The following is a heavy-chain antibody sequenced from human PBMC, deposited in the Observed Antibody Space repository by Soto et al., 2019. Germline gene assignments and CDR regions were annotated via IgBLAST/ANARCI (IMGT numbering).Heavy chain of an antibody. V-gene: IGHV4-31*03. CDR2: IYYSGST. J-gene: IGHJ4*02. CDR3: ARATYNSHGGGYYYFDY. CDR1: GGSISSGGYY. D-gene: IGHD2-21*01. Sequence: QVQLQESGPGLVKPSQTLSLTCTVSGGSISSGGYYWSWIRQYPGAGLEWIGYIYYSGSTFYNPSLESRITGSVDTSENRFALKLTSVTAADTAVYYCARATYNSHGGGYYYFDYWVQGTLVTVSS.